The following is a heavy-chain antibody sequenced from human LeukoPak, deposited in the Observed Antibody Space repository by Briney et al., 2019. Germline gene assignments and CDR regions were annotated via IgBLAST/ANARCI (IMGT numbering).Heavy chain of an antibody. D-gene: IGHD3-10*01. CDR2: IYYSGST. J-gene: IGHJ4*02. Sequence: SETLSLTCTVSGGSISSYYWSWIRQPPGEGLEWIGYIYYSGSTNYNPSLKSRVTISVDTSQNQFSLKLTSVTPADTAVYYCARTAKYYYGSETYYFFDYWGQGTLVTVSS. CDR1: GGSISSYY. CDR3: ARTAKYYYGSETYYFFDY. V-gene: IGHV4-59*01.